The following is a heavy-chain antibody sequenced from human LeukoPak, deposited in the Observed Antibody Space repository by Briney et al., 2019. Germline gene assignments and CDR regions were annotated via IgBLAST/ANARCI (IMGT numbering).Heavy chain of an antibody. D-gene: IGHD6-19*01. J-gene: IGHJ5*02. CDR3: ARHGYSSGSLAWFDP. V-gene: IGHV4-59*01. CDR2: IYYSGST. Sequence: SETLSLTCTVAGGSISSYYWSWIRQPPGKGLEWIGYIYYSGSTNYHPSLKSRVTISVDTSKNQFSLKLSSVTAADTAVYYCARHGYSSGSLAWFDPWGQGTQVTVSS. CDR1: GGSISSYY.